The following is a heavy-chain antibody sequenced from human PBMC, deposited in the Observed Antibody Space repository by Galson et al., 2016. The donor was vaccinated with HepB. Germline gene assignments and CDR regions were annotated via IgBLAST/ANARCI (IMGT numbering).Heavy chain of an antibody. V-gene: IGHV3-21*01. D-gene: IGHD5-24*01. CDR2: VASSSSYI. Sequence: SLRLSCAASGSTFSINSMSWVRQAPRKGLEWIAAVASSSSYIYYRDSVKGRFTISRDNAKNSLYLQMDSLRAEDTAVYYCATGGWMAASHFWGQGTLVTVSS. J-gene: IGHJ4*02. CDR1: GSTFSINS. CDR3: ATGGWMAASHF.